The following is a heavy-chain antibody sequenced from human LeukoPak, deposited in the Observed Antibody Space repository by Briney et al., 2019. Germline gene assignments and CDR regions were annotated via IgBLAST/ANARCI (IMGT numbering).Heavy chain of an antibody. Sequence: GGSLRLSCAVSGITLSNYGMSWVRQAPGKGLEWVAGISDSGGSTNYADSVKGRSTISRDNPKNTLYLQMNSLRAEDTAVYFCAKRGVVIRVILVGFHKEAYYFDSWGQGALVTVS. J-gene: IGHJ4*02. CDR3: AKRGVVIRVILVGFHKEAYYFDS. V-gene: IGHV3-23*01. D-gene: IGHD3-22*01. CDR2: ISDSGGST. CDR1: GITLSNYG.